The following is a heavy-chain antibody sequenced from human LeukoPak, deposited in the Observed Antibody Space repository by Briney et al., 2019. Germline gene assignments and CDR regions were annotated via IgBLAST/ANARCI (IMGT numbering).Heavy chain of an antibody. CDR1: GFTFSNYA. V-gene: IGHV3-23*01. D-gene: IGHD2-2*01. Sequence: GGSLRLSCAASGFTFSNYAMSWVRQAPGKGLEWVSAISGSGGSTYYADSVKGRFTISRDNSKNTLYLQMNSLRAEDTAVYYCAPGGVVSAARYYYYGMDVWGQGTTVTVSS. CDR2: ISGSGGST. CDR3: APGGVVSAARYYYYGMDV. J-gene: IGHJ6*02.